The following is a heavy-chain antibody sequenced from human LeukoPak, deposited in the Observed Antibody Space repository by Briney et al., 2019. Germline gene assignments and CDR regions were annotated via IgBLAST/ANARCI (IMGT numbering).Heavy chain of an antibody. CDR2: IHPNSGAT. D-gene: IGHD5-12*01. CDR3: ARDMGGSSGYDYDY. Sequence: ASVKVSCKTSGYTFTDYYLHWVRQAPGQGLEWVGWIHPNSGATHYAQKFQGRLTMTRDTSISTVYMELTRLRSDDTAVYYCARDMGGSSGYDYDYWGQGTLVTASS. J-gene: IGHJ4*02. V-gene: IGHV1-2*02. CDR1: GYTFTDYY.